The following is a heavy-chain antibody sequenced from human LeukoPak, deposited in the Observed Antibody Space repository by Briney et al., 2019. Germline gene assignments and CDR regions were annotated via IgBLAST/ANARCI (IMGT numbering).Heavy chain of an antibody. CDR1: GGSFSGYY. CDR2: INHSGST. V-gene: IGHV4-34*01. D-gene: IGHD2-2*01. J-gene: IGHJ6*02. CDR3: ARGPGYCSSTSCYLYYYYGMTS. Sequence: SETLSLTCAVYGGSFSGYYWSWIRQPPGKGLEWIGEINHSGSTNYNPSLKSRVTISVDTSKNQFSLKLSSVTAADTAVYYCARGPGYCSSTSCYLYYYYGMTSGAKGPRSPPP.